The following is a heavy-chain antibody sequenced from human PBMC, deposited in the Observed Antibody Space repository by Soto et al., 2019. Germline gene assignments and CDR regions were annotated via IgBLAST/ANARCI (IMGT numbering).Heavy chain of an antibody. Sequence: GGSLRLSCAASGFTFSSYSMNWVRQAPGKGLEWVSSISSSSSYIYYADSVKGRFTISRDNAKNSLYLQMNSLRAEDTAVYYCASIMAVAGRRDYWAQGTLVTVSS. CDR1: GFTFSSYS. D-gene: IGHD6-19*01. CDR2: ISSSSSYI. J-gene: IGHJ4*02. V-gene: IGHV3-21*01. CDR3: ASIMAVAGRRDY.